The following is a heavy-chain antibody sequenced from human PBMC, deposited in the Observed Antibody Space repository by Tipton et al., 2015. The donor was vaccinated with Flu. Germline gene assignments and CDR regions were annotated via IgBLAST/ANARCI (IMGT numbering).Heavy chain of an antibody. J-gene: IGHJ4*02. CDR1: GFSIRNRY. D-gene: IGHD5-12*01. CDR3: ATDPDGVYGNPDDY. V-gene: IGHV3-53*01. Sequence: SLRLSCFVSGFSIRNRYMIWVRQAPGKGLEWVSVIYTDGDTHYADSVEGRFTISRDNSKNTLSLQMNSLRVEDTAVYYCATDPDGVYGNPDDYWGQGILVTVSS. CDR2: IYTDGDT.